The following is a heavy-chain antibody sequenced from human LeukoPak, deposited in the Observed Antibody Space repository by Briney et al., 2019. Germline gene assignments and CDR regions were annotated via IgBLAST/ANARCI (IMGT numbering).Heavy chain of an antibody. V-gene: IGHV3-7*01. CDR3: ARALAAAGSY. D-gene: IGHD6-25*01. J-gene: IGHJ4*02. CDR1: GFTFSSYW. Sequence: PGGSLRLSCAASGFTFSSYWMHWVRQAPGKGLEWVANINQDGSQKYYVDSVKGRFTISRDNAKNSLYLQMSSLRAEDTAVYYCARALAAAGSYWGQGTLVTVSS. CDR2: INQDGSQK.